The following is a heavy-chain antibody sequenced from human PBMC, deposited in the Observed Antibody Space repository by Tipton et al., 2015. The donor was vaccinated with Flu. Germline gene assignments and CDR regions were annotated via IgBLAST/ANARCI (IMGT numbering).Heavy chain of an antibody. CDR1: GFTFSSYS. CDR3: ARDRREVPAPYDY. CDR2: ISRSSTYI. J-gene: IGHJ4*02. V-gene: IGHV3-21*06. Sequence: SLRLSCAASGFTFSSYSMNWVRQAPGKGLEWVSSISRSSTYIYYADSVKGRFTISRDNAKNSLFLQMSSLSAEDTAVYYCARDRREVPAPYDYWGQGTLVTVSS. D-gene: IGHD2-2*01.